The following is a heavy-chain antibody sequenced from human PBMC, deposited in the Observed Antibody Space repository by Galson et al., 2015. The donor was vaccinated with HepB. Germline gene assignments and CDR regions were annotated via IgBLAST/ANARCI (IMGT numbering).Heavy chain of an antibody. Sequence: SVKVSCKASGYTFTSYGISWVRQAPGQGLEWMGWISAYNGNTNYAQKLQGRVTMTTDTSTSTAYMELRSLRSDDTAAYYCARNSRYYYDSSGYYSFDYWGQGTLVTVSS. V-gene: IGHV1-18*01. D-gene: IGHD3-22*01. J-gene: IGHJ4*02. CDR2: ISAYNGNT. CDR3: ARNSRYYYDSSGYYSFDY. CDR1: GYTFTSYG.